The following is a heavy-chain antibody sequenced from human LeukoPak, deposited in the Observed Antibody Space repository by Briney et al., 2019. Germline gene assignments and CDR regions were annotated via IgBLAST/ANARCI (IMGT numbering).Heavy chain of an antibody. D-gene: IGHD3-3*01. CDR3: ARGGTYFWEHYFDY. CDR2: INPNNGDT. Sequence: RASVTVSCKASGYTFSDHYIHWVRQAPGQGLEWMAWINPNNGDTNYAQNFQGRVTMNRDTSISTAYMEVSRLTSDDTAMYYCARGGTYFWEHYFDYWGQGTLVTVSS. V-gene: IGHV1-2*02. J-gene: IGHJ4*02. CDR1: GYTFSDHY.